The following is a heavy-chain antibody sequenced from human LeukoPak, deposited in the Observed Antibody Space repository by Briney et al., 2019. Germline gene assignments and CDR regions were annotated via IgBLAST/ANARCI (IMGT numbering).Heavy chain of an antibody. CDR2: ISSSSSYI. Sequence: GGSLRLSSAASGFTFSTYSMNWVRQAPGKGLEWVSSISSSSSYIYYADSVKGRFTTSRYNAKNSLYLQMSSLRAEDTAVYYCARDPEHGDYYYYYYMDVWGKGTTVTVSS. D-gene: IGHD4-17*01. J-gene: IGHJ6*03. CDR3: ARDPEHGDYYYYYYMDV. CDR1: GFTFSTYS. V-gene: IGHV3-21*06.